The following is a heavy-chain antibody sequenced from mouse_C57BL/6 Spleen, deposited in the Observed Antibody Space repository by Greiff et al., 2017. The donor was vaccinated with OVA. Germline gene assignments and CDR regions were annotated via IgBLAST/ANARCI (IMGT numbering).Heavy chain of an antibody. V-gene: IGHV1-50*01. CDR1: GYTFTSYW. J-gene: IGHJ3*01. CDR3: ARALYSNQAWFAY. CDR2: IDPSDSYT. Sequence: VKLQQPGAELVKPGASVKLSCKASGYTFTSYWMQWVKQRPGQGLEWIGEIDPSDSYTNYNQKFKGKATLTVDTSSSTAYMQLSSLTSEDSAVYYCARALYSNQAWFAYWGQGTLVTVSA. D-gene: IGHD2-5*01.